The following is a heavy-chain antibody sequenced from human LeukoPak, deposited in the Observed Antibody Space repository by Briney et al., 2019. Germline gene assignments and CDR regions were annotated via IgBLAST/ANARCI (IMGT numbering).Heavy chain of an antibody. CDR3: AKNGYDSSGYYYRYYFQH. V-gene: IGHV3-23*01. D-gene: IGHD3-22*01. CDR1: GFTFSIYA. CDR2: ITSSGDGT. Sequence: GGSLRLSCAASGFTFSIYAMSWVRQAPGKGLQWVSSITSSGDGTYYADSVKGRFTISRDNSKNTLYLQMNSLRAEDTAVYYCAKNGYDSSGYYYRYYFQHWGQGTLVTVSS. J-gene: IGHJ1*01.